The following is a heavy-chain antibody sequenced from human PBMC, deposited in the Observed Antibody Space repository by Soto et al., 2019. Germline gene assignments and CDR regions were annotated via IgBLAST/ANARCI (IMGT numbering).Heavy chain of an antibody. D-gene: IGHD3-22*01. CDR1: GGSISSYY. V-gene: IGHV4-59*01. CDR3: ARANGNDPEGWLFRRSPPSFDY. CDR2: IYYSGST. Sequence: SETLSLTCTVSGGSISSYYWSWIRQPPGKGLEWIGYIYYSGSTNYNPSLKSRVTISVDTSKNQFSLKLSSVTAADTAVYYCARANGNDPEGWLFRRSPPSFDYWGQGTLVTVSS. J-gene: IGHJ4*02.